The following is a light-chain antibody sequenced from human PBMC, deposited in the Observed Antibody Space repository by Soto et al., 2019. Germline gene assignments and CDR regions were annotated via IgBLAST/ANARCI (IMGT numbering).Light chain of an antibody. CDR3: CSSVGSPNRV. CDR1: SSDVGSCNC. Sequence: QSALTQPASVSGSPGQSITISCTGTSSDVGSCNCVSWYQQHPGKAPTLVIYEVNKRPSGVSNRFSGSKSGNTASLTISGLQAEDEADYYCCSSVGSPNRVFGGGTKVTVL. J-gene: IGLJ3*02. CDR2: EVN. V-gene: IGLV2-23*02.